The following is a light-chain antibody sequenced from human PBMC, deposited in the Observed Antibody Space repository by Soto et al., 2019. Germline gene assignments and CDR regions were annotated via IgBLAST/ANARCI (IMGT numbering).Light chain of an antibody. Sequence: EIVMTQSPATLSVSPGERATLSCRASQSVSSNLAWYQQKPGQPPRLLIYGASTRATGIPARFSGSGSGTDFSPTFDSLQSEDFAVYYCQQYDYWPPYTFGQGTKLEIK. CDR2: GAS. CDR1: QSVSSN. J-gene: IGKJ2*01. V-gene: IGKV3-15*01. CDR3: QQYDYWPPYT.